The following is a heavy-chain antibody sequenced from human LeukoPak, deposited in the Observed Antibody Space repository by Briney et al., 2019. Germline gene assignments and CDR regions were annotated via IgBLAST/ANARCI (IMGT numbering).Heavy chain of an antibody. CDR2: INPNSGDT. CDR3: ARGGVVVGNAEFDY. V-gene: IGHV1-2*02. J-gene: IGHJ4*02. CDR1: GYTLTGYF. D-gene: IGHD2-15*01. Sequence: GASVKVSCKTSGYTLTGYFMHWVRQAPGQGLEWMGWINPNSGDTKYAQKFQGRVTMTRDTSISTAYMELSRLRSDDTAVYYCARGGVVVGNAEFDYWGQGTLVTVSS.